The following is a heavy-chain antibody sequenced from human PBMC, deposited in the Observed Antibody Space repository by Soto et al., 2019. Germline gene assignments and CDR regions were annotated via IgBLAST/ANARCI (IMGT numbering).Heavy chain of an antibody. CDR2: ISAYNGNT. D-gene: IGHD3-3*01. CDR1: GYTFTSYG. V-gene: IGHV1-18*01. J-gene: IGHJ6*02. Sequence: ASVKVSCKASGYTFTSYGISWVRQAPGQGLEWIGWISAYNGNTNYAQKLQGRVTMTTDTSTSTAYMELRSLRSDDTAVYYCARDGLASLFGVVKGYYYYGMDVWRQGTTVTVSS. CDR3: ARDGLASLFGVVKGYYYYGMDV.